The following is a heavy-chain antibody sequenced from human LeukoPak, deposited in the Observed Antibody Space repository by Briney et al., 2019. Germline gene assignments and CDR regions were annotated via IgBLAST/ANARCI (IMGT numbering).Heavy chain of an antibody. CDR1: GFTVSSNY. D-gene: IGHD3-3*01. CDR3: AKDLDDFWSGYTFGFDP. V-gene: IGHV3-23*01. Sequence: GGSLRLSCAASGFTVSSNYMSWVRQAPGKGLEWVSAISGSGGSTYYADSVKGQFTISRDNSKNTLYLQMNSLRAEDTAVYYCAKDLDDFWSGYTFGFDPWGQGTLVTVSS. CDR2: ISGSGGST. J-gene: IGHJ5*02.